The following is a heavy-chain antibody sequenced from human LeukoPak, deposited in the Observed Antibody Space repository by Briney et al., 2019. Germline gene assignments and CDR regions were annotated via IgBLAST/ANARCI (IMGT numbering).Heavy chain of an antibody. J-gene: IGHJ4*02. Sequence: GGSLRLSCTTSGFTFGDYGMSWVRQAPGKGLEWVGFIRSKAYGGTTEYAASVKGRFTISRDDSKSIAYLQMNSLRTEDTAVYYCTTTVVGWYYDFWSGSLTWGQGTLVTVSS. CDR1: GFTFGDYG. V-gene: IGHV3-49*04. D-gene: IGHD3-3*01. CDR3: TTTVVGWYYDFWSGSLT. CDR2: IRSKAYGGTT.